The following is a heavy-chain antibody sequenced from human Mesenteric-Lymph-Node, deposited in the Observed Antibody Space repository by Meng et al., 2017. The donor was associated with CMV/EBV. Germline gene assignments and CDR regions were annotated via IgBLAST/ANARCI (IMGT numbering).Heavy chain of an antibody. J-gene: IGHJ4*02. CDR2: LNWNGGST. V-gene: IGHV3-20*04. CDR1: GFTFDEYG. Sequence: GESLKISCAASGFTFDEYGMSWVRQAPGKGLEWVSGLNWNGGSTSYADSVKGRFTIFRDNAKKSLFLQMNSLRAEDTAVYYCARDPAYSWGQGTLVTVSS. CDR3: ARDPAYS. D-gene: IGHD3-16*01.